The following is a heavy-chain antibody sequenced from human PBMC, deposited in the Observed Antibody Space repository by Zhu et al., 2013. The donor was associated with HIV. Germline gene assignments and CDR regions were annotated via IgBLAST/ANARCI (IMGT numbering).Heavy chain of an antibody. CDR2: ISSSGTTI. Sequence: VQLVESGGGLVKPGGSLRLSCAASGFTFSDYYMTWIRQAPGKGLEWVSYISSSGTTIDYADSVKGRFTISRDNADNSLSLQMNSLRVEDTAVYYCATTYSSGWYEGHFDYWGQGTLVTVSS. V-gene: IGHV3-11*01. CDR3: ATTYSSGWYEGHFDY. J-gene: IGHJ4*02. CDR1: GFTFSDYY. D-gene: IGHD6-19*01.